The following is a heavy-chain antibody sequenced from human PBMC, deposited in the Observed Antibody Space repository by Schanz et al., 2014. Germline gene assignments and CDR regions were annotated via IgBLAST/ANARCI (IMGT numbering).Heavy chain of an antibody. Sequence: VQLVESGGGVVQPGRSLRLSCAASGFIFSSYGLHWVRQAPGKGLEWVSGISGSGGSTYYADSVKGRFTISRDNSKTTLSLQMNSLRAEDTAVYYCAKGMGYCSGGTCYDYYYYGLDVWGQGTTVAVSS. CDR1: GFIFSSYG. CDR3: AKGMGYCSGGTCYDYYYYGLDV. CDR2: ISGSGGST. V-gene: IGHV3-23*04. D-gene: IGHD2-15*01. J-gene: IGHJ6*02.